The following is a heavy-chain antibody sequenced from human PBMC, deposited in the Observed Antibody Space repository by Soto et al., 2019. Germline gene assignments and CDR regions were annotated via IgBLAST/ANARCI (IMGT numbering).Heavy chain of an antibody. CDR2: SYSSGRN. Sequence: PSETLSLTCTVSCVSISDYYWSWIRQPSWKGLEWIGRSYSSGRNNYNPSLKSRVTMSVETPKNQFSLKLSSVTAADTAVYYCASEGTAMKLHYWGPGALVTVSS. V-gene: IGHV4-4*07. CDR1: CVSISDYY. CDR3: ASEGTAMKLHY. J-gene: IGHJ4*02. D-gene: IGHD2-21*02.